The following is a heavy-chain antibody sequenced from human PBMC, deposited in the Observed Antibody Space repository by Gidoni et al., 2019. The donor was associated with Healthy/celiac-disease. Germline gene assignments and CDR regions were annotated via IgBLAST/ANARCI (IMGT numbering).Heavy chain of an antibody. V-gene: IGHV1-69*01. CDR1: GATFSSYA. D-gene: IGHD1-26*01. Sequence: QVQLVQSGAEGKKPGSSVKVSCKASGATFSSYAISWVRQAPGQGLEWMGGIIPIFGTANYAQKFQGRVTITADESTSTAYMELSSLRSEDTAVYYCARDRLSGSRGWFDPWGQGTLVTVSS. J-gene: IGHJ5*02. CDR2: IIPIFGTA. CDR3: ARDRLSGSRGWFDP.